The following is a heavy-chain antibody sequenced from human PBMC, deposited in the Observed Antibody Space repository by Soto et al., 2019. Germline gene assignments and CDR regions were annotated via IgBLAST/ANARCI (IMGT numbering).Heavy chain of an antibody. CDR3: ARVERGTATTVVDAFDI. V-gene: IGHV4-34*01. CDR2: MSHSGGT. J-gene: IGHJ3*02. Sequence: QVQLQQWGAGLLKPSETLSLTCAVYGGFVSSGSYYWSWIRQPPGKGLEWIGEMSHSGGTHFNPSLNSRVTTSVDTSQNHFSLKMSAVTAAETAVYYCARVERGTATTVVDAFDIWGPGTMVTVSS. CDR1: GGFVSSGSYY. D-gene: IGHD1-1*01.